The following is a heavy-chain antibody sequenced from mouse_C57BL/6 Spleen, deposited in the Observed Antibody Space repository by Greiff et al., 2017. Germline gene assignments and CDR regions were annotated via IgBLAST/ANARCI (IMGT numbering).Heavy chain of an antibody. J-gene: IGHJ2*01. Sequence: EVQGVESGGDLVKPGGSLKLSCAASGFTFSSYGMSWVRQTPDKRLEWVATISSGGSYTYYPDSVKGRFTISRDNAKNTLYLQMSSLKSEDTAMYYCARQGYDYDGSDYWGQGTTLTVSS. V-gene: IGHV5-6*01. CDR3: ARQGYDYDGSDY. CDR1: GFTFSSYG. CDR2: ISSGGSYT. D-gene: IGHD2-4*01.